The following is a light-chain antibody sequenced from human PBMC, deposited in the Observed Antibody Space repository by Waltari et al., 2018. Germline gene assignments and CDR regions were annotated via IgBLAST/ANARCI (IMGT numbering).Light chain of an antibody. Sequence: EIVLTQSPGSLSSSPGERVTLSCRASQSVSRALAWYQQKPGQAPMLLIFGASNRATGIPDRFSGSGSETDFSLTISRLEPEDFAVYDCQHYVRLPATFGRGTKVEIK. CDR1: QSVSRA. J-gene: IGKJ1*01. CDR3: QHYVRLPAT. V-gene: IGKV3-20*01. CDR2: GAS.